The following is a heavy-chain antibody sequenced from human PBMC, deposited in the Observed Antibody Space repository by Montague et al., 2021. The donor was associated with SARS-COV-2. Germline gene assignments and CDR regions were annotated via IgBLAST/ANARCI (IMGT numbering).Heavy chain of an antibody. CDR1: FGSISTYY. CDR2: TSYNGST. J-gene: IGHJ5*01. V-gene: IGHV4-59*01. D-gene: IGHD2-21*01. CDR3: ARQDAWAYCGDECYRGWFDS. Sequence: SETLSLTCTISFGSISTYYWSWIRQPPGKGLEWIGFTSYNGSTKYNPSLKRRVSISLDTSKNQFSLKLSSVTAADTAVYYCARQDAWAYCGDECYRGWFDSWGQGTLVTVSS.